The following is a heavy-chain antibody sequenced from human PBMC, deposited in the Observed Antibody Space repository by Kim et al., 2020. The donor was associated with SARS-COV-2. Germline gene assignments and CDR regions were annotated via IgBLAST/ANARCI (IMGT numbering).Heavy chain of an antibody. CDR2: ISNSGNTI. D-gene: IGHD1-26*01. CDR1: GFTFSSYS. V-gene: IGHV3-48*02. J-gene: IGHJ4*02. CDR3: ARDAASRPWETPFDY. Sequence: WGSLRLSCAASGFTFSSYSMNWVRQAPGKGLEWVSYISNSGNTIYYADSVMGRFTISRDNAKNSLYLQMNSLRDEDTAVYYCARDAASRPWETPFDYWGQGTLVTVSS.